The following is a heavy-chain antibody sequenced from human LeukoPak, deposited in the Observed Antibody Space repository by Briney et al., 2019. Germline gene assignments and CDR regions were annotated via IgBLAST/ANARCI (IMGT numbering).Heavy chain of an antibody. CDR3: ARVGGDAAMDNVDY. CDR2: ISYDGSNK. J-gene: IGHJ4*02. D-gene: IGHD5-18*01. Sequence: GGSPRLSCAASGFTFSSYAMHWVRQAPGKGLEWVAVISYDGSNKYYADSVKGRFTISRDNSKNTLYLQMNSLRAEDTAVYYCARVGGDAAMDNVDYWGQGTLVTVSS. CDR1: GFTFSSYA. V-gene: IGHV3-30*04.